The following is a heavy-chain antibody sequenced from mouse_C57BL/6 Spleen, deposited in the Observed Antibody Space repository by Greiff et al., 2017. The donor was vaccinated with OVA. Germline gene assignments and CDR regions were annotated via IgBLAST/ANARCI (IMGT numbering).Heavy chain of an antibody. Sequence: EVHLVESGGGLVKPGGSLKLSCAASGFTFSSYAMSWVRQTPEKRLEWVATLSDGGSYTYYPDNVKGRFTISRDNAKNNLYLQMSHLKSEDTAMYYCARDDDGAWFAYWGQGTLVTVSA. CDR1: GFTFSSYA. D-gene: IGHD2-12*01. CDR3: ARDDDGAWFAY. CDR2: LSDGGSYT. V-gene: IGHV5-4*01. J-gene: IGHJ3*01.